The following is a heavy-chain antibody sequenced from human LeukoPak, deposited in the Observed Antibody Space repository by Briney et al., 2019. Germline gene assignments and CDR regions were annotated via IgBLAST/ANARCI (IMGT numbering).Heavy chain of an antibody. V-gene: IGHV4-59*08. J-gene: IGHJ6*02. Sequence: PSETLSLTCTVSGGSISSYYWSWIRQPPGKGLEWIGYIYYSGSTNYNPSLKSRVTISVDASKNQFSLKLSSVTAADTAVYYCARLTYSSHIDGGGPEALYYYYYGMDVWGQGTTVTVSS. D-gene: IGHD2-21*01. CDR2: IYYSGST. CDR3: ARLTYSSHIDGGGPEALYYYYYGMDV. CDR1: GGSISSYY.